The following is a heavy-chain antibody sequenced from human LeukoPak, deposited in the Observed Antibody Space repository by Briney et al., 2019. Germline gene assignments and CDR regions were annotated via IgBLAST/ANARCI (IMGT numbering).Heavy chain of an antibody. D-gene: IGHD3-10*01. V-gene: IGHV1-18*01. CDR3: ARFNTMEGY. J-gene: IGHJ4*02. Sequence: ASVKVSCKASGYTFTSYGISWVRQAPGQGLEWMGWISAYNGNTNYAQKLQGRVTMTRDTSISTAYMELSRLRSDDTAVYYCARFNTMEGYWGQGTLVTVSS. CDR1: GYTFTSYG. CDR2: ISAYNGNT.